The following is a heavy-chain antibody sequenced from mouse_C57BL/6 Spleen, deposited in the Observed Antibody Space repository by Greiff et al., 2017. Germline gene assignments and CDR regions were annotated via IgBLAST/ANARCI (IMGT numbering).Heavy chain of an antibody. D-gene: IGHD3-2*02. Sequence: EVQGVESGGGLVQPGESLKLSCESNEYEFPSHDMSWVRKTPEKRLELVAAINSDGGSTYYPETMERRFIISRDNTKKTLYLQMSSLRSEDTALYYCARHGPTAQAPWFAYWGQGTLVTVSA. CDR1: EYEFPSHD. CDR3: ARHGPTAQAPWFAY. CDR2: INSDGGST. V-gene: IGHV5-2*01. J-gene: IGHJ3*01.